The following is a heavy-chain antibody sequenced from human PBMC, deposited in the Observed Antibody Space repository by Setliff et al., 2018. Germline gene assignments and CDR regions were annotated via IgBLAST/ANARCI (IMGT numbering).Heavy chain of an antibody. D-gene: IGHD2-15*01. J-gene: IGHJ4*02. V-gene: IGHV3-64*02. CDR1: GFTFSNYA. CDR2: ISYKGDGT. CDR3: AKGCHAGCFWSDC. Sequence: GGSLRLSCAASGFTFSNYAMYWVRQAPEKGLEYISAISYKGDGTYYADSVKGRFTISRDNSKNTLYLQMNSLRAEDTAVYYCAKGCHAGCFWSDCWGQGTLVTVS.